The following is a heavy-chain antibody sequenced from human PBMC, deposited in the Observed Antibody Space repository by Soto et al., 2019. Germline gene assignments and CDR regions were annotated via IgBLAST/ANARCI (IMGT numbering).Heavy chain of an antibody. J-gene: IGHJ6*03. D-gene: IGHD5-18*01. Sequence: PGGSLRLSCAAPGFTFSNAWMSWARQDPGKGLEWVGRIKSKTDGGTTDYAAPAKGRFTISRDDSKNTLYLQMNSLKTEDTAVYYCTSMSWLDTAMDDADCYYYYYMDVWGKGTTVTVSS. CDR1: GFTFSNAW. CDR2: IKSKTDGGTT. CDR3: TSMSWLDTAMDDADCYYYYYMDV. V-gene: IGHV3-15*01.